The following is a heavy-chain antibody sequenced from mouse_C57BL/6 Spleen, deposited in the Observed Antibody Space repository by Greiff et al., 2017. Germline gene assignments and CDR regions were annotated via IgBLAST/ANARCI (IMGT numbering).Heavy chain of an antibody. J-gene: IGHJ3*01. V-gene: IGHV1-47*01. D-gene: IGHD1-1*01. CDR3: ARRTYSAPIAY. CDR2: FHPYTGDT. CDR1: GYTFTTYP. Sequence: QVQLQQSGAELVKPGASVTMSCKASGYTFTTYPIEWMKQTHGKGLEWIGNFHPYTGDTKYNEKFKGKATLTVDKSSSTAYLELSRLTSDDSAVYYCARRTYSAPIAYWGQGTSVTVSA.